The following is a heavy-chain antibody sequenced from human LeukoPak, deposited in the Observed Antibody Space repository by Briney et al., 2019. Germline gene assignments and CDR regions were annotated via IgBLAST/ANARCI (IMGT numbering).Heavy chain of an antibody. Sequence: KTGGSLRLSCAASGFTFSSYSMNWVRQAPGKGLEWVSSISSSSSYIYYADSVKGRFTISRDNSKNTLYLQLNSLRAEDTAVYYCAGHPGRYYFDYWGQGTLVTVSS. D-gene: IGHD3-10*01. V-gene: IGHV3-21*04. CDR3: AGHPGRYYFDY. CDR2: ISSSSSYI. J-gene: IGHJ4*02. CDR1: GFTFSSYS.